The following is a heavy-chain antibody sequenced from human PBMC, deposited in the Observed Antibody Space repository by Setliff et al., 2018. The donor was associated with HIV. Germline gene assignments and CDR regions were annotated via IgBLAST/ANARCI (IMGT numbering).Heavy chain of an antibody. D-gene: IGHD3-9*01. J-gene: IGHJ6*03. CDR1: NGSISNYY. V-gene: IGHV4-59*01. CDR3: ARDHHYDILTGPYYYYMDV. Sequence: SETLSLTCTVSNGSISNYYWSWIRQPPGKGLQWIGYIYYSGSTNYNPSLKSRVTISVDTSKNQFSLKLSSVTAADTAVYYCARDHHYDILTGPYYYYMDVWGKGTTVTVSS. CDR2: IYYSGST.